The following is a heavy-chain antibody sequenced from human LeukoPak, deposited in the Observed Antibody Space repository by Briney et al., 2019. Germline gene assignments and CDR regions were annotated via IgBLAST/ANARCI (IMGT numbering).Heavy chain of an antibody. CDR1: GGSISSYY. Sequence: SETLSLTCTVSGGSISSYYWNWIRQPPGKGLEWIGYIYYSGSTNYNPSLKSRVTISVDTSKNQFLLKLSSVTAADTAVYYCARESQEKYYFDYWGQGTLVTVSS. CDR2: IYYSGST. CDR3: ARESQEKYYFDY. V-gene: IGHV4-59*12. J-gene: IGHJ4*02. D-gene: IGHD5-24*01.